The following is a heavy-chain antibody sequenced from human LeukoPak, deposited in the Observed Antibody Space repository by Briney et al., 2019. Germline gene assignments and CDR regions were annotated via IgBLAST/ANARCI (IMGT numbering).Heavy chain of an antibody. CDR1: GFTFSSNG. CDR3: AKSVGHTRYLVDY. J-gene: IGHJ4*02. Sequence: GRSLRLSCAASGFTFSSNGMHWVRQAPGKGLEWVAVISYDGSNKYYADSVNGRFTISRDNSKNTLYLQMNSLRAEDTAVYYCAKSVGHTRYLVDYWGQGTLVTVSS. D-gene: IGHD2-15*01. V-gene: IGHV3-30*18. CDR2: ISYDGSNK.